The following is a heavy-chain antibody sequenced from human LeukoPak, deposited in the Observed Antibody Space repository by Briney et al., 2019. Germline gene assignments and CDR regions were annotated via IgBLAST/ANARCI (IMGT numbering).Heavy chain of an antibody. J-gene: IGHJ4*02. D-gene: IGHD2-15*01. CDR3: ARIHIVVVVAATQVSFDY. Sequence: SETLSLTCTVSRGSMSGYYWSWIRQPLGRGLEWMGYIYYSGLTNYNPSVKGRVTISVDTSKTQFSLKLSSVTAADTAVYYCARIHIVVVVAATQVSFDYWGQGTLVTVSS. CDR1: RGSMSGYY. CDR2: IYYSGLT. V-gene: IGHV4-59*12.